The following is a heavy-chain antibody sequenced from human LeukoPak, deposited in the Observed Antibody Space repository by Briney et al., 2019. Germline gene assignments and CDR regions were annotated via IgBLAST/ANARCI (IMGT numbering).Heavy chain of an antibody. CDR1: GGTFSSYA. CDR3: ARERLREGGGNYFDY. J-gene: IGHJ4*02. CDR2: IIPIFGTA. Sequence: SVKVSCKASGGTFSSYAISWVRQAPGQGLEWMGRIIPIFGTANYAQEFQGRVTITTDESTSTAYMELSSLRSEDTAVYYCARERLREGGGNYFDYWGQGTLVTVSS. V-gene: IGHV1-69*05. D-gene: IGHD2-15*01.